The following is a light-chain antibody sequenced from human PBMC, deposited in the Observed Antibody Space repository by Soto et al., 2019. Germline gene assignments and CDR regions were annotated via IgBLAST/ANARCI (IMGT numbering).Light chain of an antibody. CDR1: QSVNNNY. CDR3: QQFGGSPPVT. J-gene: IGKJ4*01. V-gene: IGKV3-20*01. CDR2: GPS. Sequence: EIVLTQSPGTLSLSPGERATLSCRASQSVNNNYLAWYQQKRGQPPKLLIFGPSSRVTGIPDRFSGSGSGTDFTLTISRLESEDFAVYYCQQFGGSPPVTFGGGTKVEIK.